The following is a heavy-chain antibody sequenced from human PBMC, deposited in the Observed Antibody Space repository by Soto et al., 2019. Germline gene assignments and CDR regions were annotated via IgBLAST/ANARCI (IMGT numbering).Heavy chain of an antibody. J-gene: IGHJ4*02. CDR2: IIPMYGTT. Sequence: QVQLVQSGAEVKKPGSSVKVSCKASGGAFRSYVTSWVRQAPGQGLEWLGGIIPMYGTTYYAQTFQGRVTISADESTSSAFMELSRLRSEDTAFYYCARIGTLDWIDDYWGQGTLVTVSS. D-gene: IGHD1-1*01. CDR1: GGAFRSYV. CDR3: ARIGTLDWIDDY. V-gene: IGHV1-69*12.